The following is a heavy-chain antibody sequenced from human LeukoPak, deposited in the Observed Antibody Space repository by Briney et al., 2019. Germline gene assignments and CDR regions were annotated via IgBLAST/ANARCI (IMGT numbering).Heavy chain of an antibody. J-gene: IGHJ3*02. CDR3: ARLPGIAAAGGDDAFDI. CDR2: IGYDGSNN. CDR1: GITFRSYG. Sequence: GGSLRLSCAASGITFRSYGMHWVRQAPGKGLEWVAVIGYDGSNNYYADSVKGRFTISRDNSKNTLYLQMNSLRAEDTAVYYCARLPGIAAAGGDDAFDIWGQGTMVTVSS. V-gene: IGHV3-33*01. D-gene: IGHD6-13*01.